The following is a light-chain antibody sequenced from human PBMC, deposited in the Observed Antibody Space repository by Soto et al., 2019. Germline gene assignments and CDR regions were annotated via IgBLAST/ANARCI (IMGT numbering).Light chain of an antibody. Sequence: DIQMTQSPSTLSASVGDRVTITCRASQSISSWLAWYQQKPGKAPKLLIYDASSLESGVQSRLSGSGSGTEFTLTIISLQPDDFATYYCQQYNSYSPCTFGQGTKLEIK. CDR3: QQYNSYSPCT. J-gene: IGKJ2*02. CDR1: QSISSW. V-gene: IGKV1-5*01. CDR2: DAS.